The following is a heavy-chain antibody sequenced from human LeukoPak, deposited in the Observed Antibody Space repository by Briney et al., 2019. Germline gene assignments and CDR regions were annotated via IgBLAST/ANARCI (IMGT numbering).Heavy chain of an antibody. V-gene: IGHV1-2*02. CDR3: ATDLTYYDSSGYYGRNY. CDR1: GYTFSGSF. CDR2: IKPNSAGT. Sequence: ASVKVSCTAPGYTFSGSFMHWVRQAPGQGLEWMGWIKPNSAGTRYAQKFQGRFTMTRDTSINTAYMELSWLTSDDTAVYYCATDLTYYDSSGYYGRNYWGQGTLVTVSS. D-gene: IGHD3-22*01. J-gene: IGHJ4*02.